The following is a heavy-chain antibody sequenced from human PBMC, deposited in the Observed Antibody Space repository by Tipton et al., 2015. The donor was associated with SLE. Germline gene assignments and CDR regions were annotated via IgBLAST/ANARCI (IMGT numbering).Heavy chain of an antibody. Sequence: GSLRLSCAASGFTFSSYNMNWVRQAPGKGLEWVSSISSSSSYIYYSDSLKGRFTISRDNAKSSLYLQMNSLRAEDTAVYYCARDGYGSAWFDSWGQGTLVTVSS. D-gene: IGHD3-10*01. CDR1: GFTFSSYN. V-gene: IGHV3-21*03. CDR2: ISSSSSYI. CDR3: ARDGYGSAWFDS. J-gene: IGHJ5*01.